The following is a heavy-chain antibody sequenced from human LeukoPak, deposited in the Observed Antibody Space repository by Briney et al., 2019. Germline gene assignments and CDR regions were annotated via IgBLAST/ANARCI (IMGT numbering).Heavy chain of an antibody. V-gene: IGHV3-21*01. D-gene: IGHD6-13*01. J-gene: IGHJ6*03. Sequence: GGSLRLSCAASGFTFSSYGMSWVRQAPGKGLEWVSAISGSSSYIYYADSVKGRFTISRDNAKNSLYLQMNSLRAEDTAVYYCARESPGVYYYYYYYYMDVWGKGTTVTVSS. CDR3: ARESPGVYYYYYYYYMDV. CDR1: GFTFSSYG. CDR2: ISGSSSYI.